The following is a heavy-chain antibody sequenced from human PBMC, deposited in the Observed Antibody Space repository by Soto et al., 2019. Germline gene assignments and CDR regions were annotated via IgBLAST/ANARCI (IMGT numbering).Heavy chain of an antibody. Sequence: GGSLRLSCAASGFTFSSYSMNWVRQAPGKGLEWVSYISGSSGDIYYADSVKGRFTISRDNAKNSLYLHMSSLRDEDTAVYYCARVIGVVASKFYYYGMDVWGQGTTVTVSS. J-gene: IGHJ6*02. CDR1: GFTFSSYS. V-gene: IGHV3-48*02. D-gene: IGHD2-15*01. CDR3: ARVIGVVASKFYYYGMDV. CDR2: ISGSSGDI.